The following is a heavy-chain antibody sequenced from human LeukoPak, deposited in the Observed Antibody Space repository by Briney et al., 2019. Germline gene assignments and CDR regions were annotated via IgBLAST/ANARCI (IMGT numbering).Heavy chain of an antibody. V-gene: IGHV3-23*01. D-gene: IGHD3-16*01. J-gene: IGHJ4*02. CDR2: ISGGGGTT. Sequence: ETLSLTWTVSGGSIGRSSYYWGWIRQPPGKGLESVSAISGGGGTTYYAGSVKGRFTISRENSKNTLYLQMNSLRTEDTAVYYCAKDVAYTFDCWGQGALVTVSS. CDR3: AKDVAYTFDC. CDR1: GGSIGRSSYY.